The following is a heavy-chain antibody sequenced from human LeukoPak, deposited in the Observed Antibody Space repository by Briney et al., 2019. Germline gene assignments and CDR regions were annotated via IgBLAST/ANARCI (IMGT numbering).Heavy chain of an antibody. CDR3: AKVMVRGRTHAFDI. Sequence: SLRLSCAASGYTFDDYAIHWVRQAPGKGLEWVSGISGNSGSIGYADSVKGRFTISRDNAKNSLYLQMNSLRAEDTAVYYCAKVMVRGRTHAFDIWGQGTMVTVSS. J-gene: IGHJ3*02. CDR1: GYTFDDYA. V-gene: IGHV3-9*01. D-gene: IGHD3-10*01. CDR2: ISGNSGSI.